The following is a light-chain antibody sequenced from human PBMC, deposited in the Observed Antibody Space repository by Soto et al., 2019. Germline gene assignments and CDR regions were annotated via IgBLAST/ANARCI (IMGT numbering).Light chain of an antibody. CDR3: QQYNSYYPVP. V-gene: IGKV1-5*03. CDR2: KAS. Sequence: DIQMTQSPSTLSASVGDRVTITCRASQSISSWLAWYQQKPGKAPKLLIYKASSLESGVPSRFSGSGSGTEFTLTISSLQPDEFATYYGQQYNSYYPVPFGKGTKVEIK. J-gene: IGKJ1*01. CDR1: QSISSW.